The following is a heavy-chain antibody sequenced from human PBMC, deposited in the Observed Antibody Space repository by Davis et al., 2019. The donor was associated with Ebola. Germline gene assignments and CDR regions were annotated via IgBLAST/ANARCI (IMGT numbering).Heavy chain of an antibody. V-gene: IGHV3-23*01. CDR3: ARGNDYGLDN. CDR1: GPTSRTYD. J-gene: IGHJ4*02. Sequence: PGGSLRLSCAASGPTSRTYDTNWVRQAPGKGLEWVSTINSAGTTTWYADSVKGRFNIGRDSSDNTLYLQMNRLTAEDTAVYYCARGNDYGLDNWGQGTLVTVSS. D-gene: IGHD4-17*01. CDR2: INSAGTTT.